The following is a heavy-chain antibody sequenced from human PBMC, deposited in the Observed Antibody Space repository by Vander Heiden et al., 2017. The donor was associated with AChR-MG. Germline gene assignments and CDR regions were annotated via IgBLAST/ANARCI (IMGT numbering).Heavy chain of an antibody. D-gene: IGHD3-10*01. CDR2: ISYDGTNK. CDR1: GFTFSSYG. Sequence: QVQLVESGGGVVQPGRSLRLSCAASGFTFSSYGMHWVRQAPGKGLEWVAVISYDGTNKYYADSVKGRFTISRDNSKNTLYLQMNSLRAEDTAVYYCAKWKVYYGSGSGTSYFDYWGQGTLVSVSS. CDR3: AKWKVYYGSGSGTSYFDY. J-gene: IGHJ4*02. V-gene: IGHV3-30*18.